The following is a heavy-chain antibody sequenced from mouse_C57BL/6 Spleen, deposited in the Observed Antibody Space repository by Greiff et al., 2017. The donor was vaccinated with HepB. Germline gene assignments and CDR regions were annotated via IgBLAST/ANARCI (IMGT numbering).Heavy chain of an antibody. V-gene: IGHV5-17*01. Sequence: EVKLMESGGGLVKPGGSLKLSCAASGFTFSDYGMHWVRQAPEKGLEWVAYISSGSSTIYYADTVKGRFTISRDNAKNTLFLQMTSLRSEDTAMYYCARIYYYGSSSFDVWGTGTTVTVSS. CDR3: ARIYYYGSSSFDV. J-gene: IGHJ1*03. CDR1: GFTFSDYG. CDR2: ISSGSSTI. D-gene: IGHD1-1*01.